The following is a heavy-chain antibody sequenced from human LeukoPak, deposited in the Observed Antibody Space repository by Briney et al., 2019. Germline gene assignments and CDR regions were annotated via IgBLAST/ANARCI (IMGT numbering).Heavy chain of an antibody. J-gene: IGHJ4*02. Sequence: GGSLRLSCAASGFTFSSYWMSWVRQAPGKGLEWVANIKQDGSEKYYVDSVKGRFTISRDNAKNSLHLQMNSLRAEDTAVYYCARESHVERDDYWGQGTLITVSS. D-gene: IGHD1-1*01. CDR2: IKQDGSEK. V-gene: IGHV3-7*01. CDR3: ARESHVERDDY. CDR1: GFTFSSYW.